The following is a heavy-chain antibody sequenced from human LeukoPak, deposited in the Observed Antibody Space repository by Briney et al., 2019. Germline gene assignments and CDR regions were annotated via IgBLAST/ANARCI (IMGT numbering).Heavy chain of an antibody. Sequence: SETLSLTCTVSGGSISTYYWSCIRQPAGKGLEWIGRIYTSGSTVYNPSLKSRVTMSVDTSKNQFSLNLSSVTAADTAVYYCARESPYSSSGAFDIWGQGTMVTVSS. CDR3: ARESPYSSSGAFDI. D-gene: IGHD6-6*01. CDR1: GGSISTYY. J-gene: IGHJ3*02. CDR2: IYTSGST. V-gene: IGHV4-4*07.